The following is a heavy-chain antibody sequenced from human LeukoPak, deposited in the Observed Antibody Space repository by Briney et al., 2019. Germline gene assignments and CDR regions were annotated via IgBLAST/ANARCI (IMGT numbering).Heavy chain of an antibody. D-gene: IGHD6-19*01. Sequence: SQTLSLTCAVSGGSISSGGYSWSWIRQPPGKGLEWIGYIYHSGSTNYNPSLKSRVTISVDTSKNQFSLKLSSVTAADTAVYYCARSGIAVAGTPPDYYYYYGMDVWGQGTTVTVSS. CDR3: ARSGIAVAGTPPDYYYYYGMDV. V-gene: IGHV4-30-2*01. CDR2: IYHSGST. J-gene: IGHJ6*02. CDR1: GGSISSGGYS.